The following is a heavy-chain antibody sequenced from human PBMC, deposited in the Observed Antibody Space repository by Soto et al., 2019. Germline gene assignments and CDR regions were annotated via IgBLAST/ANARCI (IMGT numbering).Heavy chain of an antibody. D-gene: IGHD3-10*01. V-gene: IGHV4-34*01. Sequence: PSETLSLTCAVYGGSFSGYYWSWIRQPPGKGLEWIGEINHSGSTNYNPSLKSRVTISVDTSKNQFSLKLSSVTAADTAVYYCARGRSYYGSGSRSGYFDYWGQGTLVTVS. J-gene: IGHJ4*02. CDR2: INHSGST. CDR1: GGSFSGYY. CDR3: ARGRSYYGSGSRSGYFDY.